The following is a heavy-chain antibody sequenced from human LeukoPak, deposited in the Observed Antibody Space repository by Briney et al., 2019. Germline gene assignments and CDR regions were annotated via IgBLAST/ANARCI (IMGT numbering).Heavy chain of an antibody. Sequence: GASVKVSCKASGYTFTTYSIHWVRQAPAQRLEWMGWINGDTGNTMCSQKSQGRVTFTRDTGASTAYMEVSSLRSEDTALYYCARSSNIPFDYWGQGTLVTVSS. V-gene: IGHV1-3*01. J-gene: IGHJ4*02. CDR1: GYTFTTYS. CDR3: ARSSNIPFDY. CDR2: INGDTGNT. D-gene: IGHD2/OR15-2a*01.